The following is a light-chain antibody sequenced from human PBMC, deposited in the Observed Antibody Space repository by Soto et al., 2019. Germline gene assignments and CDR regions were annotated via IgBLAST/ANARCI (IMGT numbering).Light chain of an antibody. Sequence: EVVLTQSPGTLSLSPGERATLSCRAGQSVSSNYLAWYQQKPGQAPRLLIYGASSRATGIPDRFSGSGSGTDFTLTISRLEPEDFAVYYCQRYGSSPGLFTFGPGTKVEI. J-gene: IGKJ3*01. V-gene: IGKV3-20*01. CDR3: QRYGSSPGLFT. CDR2: GAS. CDR1: QSVSSNY.